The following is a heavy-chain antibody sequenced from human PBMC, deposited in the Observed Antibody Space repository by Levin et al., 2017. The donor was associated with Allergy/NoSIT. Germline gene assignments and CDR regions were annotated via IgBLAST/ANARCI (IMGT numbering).Heavy chain of an antibody. D-gene: IGHD2-21*01. CDR3: ARHTRGDLWYFDL. CDR1: GFTFRDYA. CDR2: ITRSGGHT. V-gene: IGHV3-23*01. Sequence: QPGGSLRLSCAASGFTFRDYAMTWVRQAPGKGLEWVSAITRSGGHTFYADSVKGRLTLSRVDSKNTLFLQMDSLRAEDTAVYYCARHTRGDLWYFDLWGRGTLVTVSS. J-gene: IGHJ2*01.